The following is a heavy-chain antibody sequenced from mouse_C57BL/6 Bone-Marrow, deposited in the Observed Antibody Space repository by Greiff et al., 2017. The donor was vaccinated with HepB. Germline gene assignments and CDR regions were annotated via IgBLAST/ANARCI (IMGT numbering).Heavy chain of an antibody. CDR1: GYTFTDYY. CDR2: INPYNGGT. D-gene: IGHD2-2*01. J-gene: IGHJ4*01. Sequence: VQLQQSGPVLVKPGASVKMSCKASGYTFTDYYMNWVKQSHGKSLEWIGVINPYNGGTSYNQKFKGKATLTVDKSSSTAYMELNSLTSEDSAVYYCARYGYDERDYWGQGTSVTVSS. V-gene: IGHV1-19*01. CDR3: ARYGYDERDY.